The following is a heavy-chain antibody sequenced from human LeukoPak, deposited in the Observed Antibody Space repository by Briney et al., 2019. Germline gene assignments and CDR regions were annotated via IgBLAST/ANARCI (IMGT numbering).Heavy chain of an antibody. Sequence: SGWSLRLSCTTSAFTFSSYTMNWVRHAPGNGLKWISYINSVSNTLYYADSVKGRFTISGDNAKNSLYLQMNSLRDEDTAVYYFAQPQDGIGYSSGWYDSWGQGTLVTVSS. CDR1: AFTFSSYT. V-gene: IGHV3-48*02. D-gene: IGHD6-19*01. CDR3: AQPQDGIGYSSGWYDS. J-gene: IGHJ5*01. CDR2: INSVSNTL.